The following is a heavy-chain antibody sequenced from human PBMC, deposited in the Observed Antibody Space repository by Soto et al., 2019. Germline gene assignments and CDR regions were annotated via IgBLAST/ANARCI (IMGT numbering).Heavy chain of an antibody. V-gene: IGHV1-2*02. CDR1: GYTFTSYG. J-gene: IGHJ4*02. CDR3: ARVPAMAHFDY. Sequence: GXSVKGSCKASGYTFTSYGISWVRQAPGQGLEWMGWINPNSGGTNYAQKFQGRVTMTRDTSISTAYMELSRLRSDDTAVYYCARVPAMAHFDYWGQGTLVTVSS. D-gene: IGHD5-18*01. CDR2: INPNSGGT.